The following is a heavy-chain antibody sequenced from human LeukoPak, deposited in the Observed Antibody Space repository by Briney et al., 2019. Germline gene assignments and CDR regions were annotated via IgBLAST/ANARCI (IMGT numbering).Heavy chain of an antibody. Sequence: PSQTLSLTCTVSGGSISSGGYYWSWIRQHPGKGLEWIGYIYYSGSTYYNPSLKSRVTISVDTSKNQFSLKLSSVTAADTAVYYCARFDYYDSSGYYYSFDYWGQGTLVTVSS. CDR3: ARFDYYDSSGYYYSFDY. V-gene: IGHV4-31*03. CDR1: GGSISSGGYY. CDR2: IYYSGST. D-gene: IGHD3-22*01. J-gene: IGHJ4*02.